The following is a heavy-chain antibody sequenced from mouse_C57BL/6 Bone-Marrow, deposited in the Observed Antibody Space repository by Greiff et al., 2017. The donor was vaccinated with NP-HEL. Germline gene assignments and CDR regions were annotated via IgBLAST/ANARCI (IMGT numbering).Heavy chain of an antibody. CDR3: ARCGNYGAY. CDR1: GFSLTSYG. CDR2: IWSGGST. J-gene: IGHJ3*01. D-gene: IGHD2-1*01. V-gene: IGHV2-2*01. Sequence: VQLQQSGPGLVQPSQRLSITCTVSGFSLTSYGVHWVRQSPGKGLEWLGVIWSGGSTDYNAAFISRLSISKDNSKSQVFFKMNSLQADDTAIYYCARCGNYGAYWGQGTLVTVSA.